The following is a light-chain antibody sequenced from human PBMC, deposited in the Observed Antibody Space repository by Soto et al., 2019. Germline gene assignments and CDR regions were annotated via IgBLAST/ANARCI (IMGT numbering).Light chain of an antibody. CDR1: SSDVGGYNY. CDR2: EVS. V-gene: IGLV2-14*01. J-gene: IGLJ1*01. Sequence: QSVLTQPASVSGSPGQSITLSCTGTSSDVGGYNYVSWYQQHPGKAPKLMIYEVSNRPSGVSNRFSGSKSGNTASLTISGLQAEDEADYYCSSYSISSSTSYVFGTGTKVTVL. CDR3: SSYSISSSTSYV.